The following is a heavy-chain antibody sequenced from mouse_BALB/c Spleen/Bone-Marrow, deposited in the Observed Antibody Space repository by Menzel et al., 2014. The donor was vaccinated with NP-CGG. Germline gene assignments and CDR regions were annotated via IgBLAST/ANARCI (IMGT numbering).Heavy chain of an antibody. CDR2: IHPNSGNT. Sequence: VQLQQSGSVLVRPGASVKLSCKASGYTFTNCWMHWAKQRPGQGLEWIGEIHPNSGNTYCNEKFEGKATLTVDTSSTTAYVDLSSLTSEDSAVYYCARHHRYAYYFDYWGQGTALTVSS. J-gene: IGHJ2*01. CDR3: ARHHRYAYYFDY. CDR1: GYTFTNCW. V-gene: IGHV1S130*01. D-gene: IGHD2-14*01.